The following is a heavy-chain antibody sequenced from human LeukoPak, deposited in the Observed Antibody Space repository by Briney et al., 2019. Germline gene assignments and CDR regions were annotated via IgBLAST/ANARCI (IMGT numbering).Heavy chain of an antibody. CDR2: MNPNSGNT. V-gene: IGHV1-8*01. Sequence: ASVKVSCKASGYTFTSYDINWVRQATGQGLEWMGWMNPNSGNTGYAQKFQGRVTMTRDTSISTAYMELSRLRSDDTAVYYCARAYTLMDVWGKGTTVTVSS. D-gene: IGHD2-2*02. CDR3: ARAYTLMDV. J-gene: IGHJ6*03. CDR1: GYTFTSYD.